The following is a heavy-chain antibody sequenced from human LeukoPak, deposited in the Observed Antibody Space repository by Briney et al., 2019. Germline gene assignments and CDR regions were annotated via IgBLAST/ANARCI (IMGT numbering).Heavy chain of an antibody. Sequence: GGSLRLSCAASGFTISSYGMHWVRQAPGKGLEWVAVIWYDGSNKYYADSVKGRFTISRDNSKNTLYLQMNSLRAEDTAVYYCARDRGYSSGCIDYWGQGTLVTVSS. J-gene: IGHJ4*02. CDR2: IWYDGSNK. V-gene: IGHV3-33*01. CDR3: ARDRGYSSGCIDY. CDR1: GFTISSYG. D-gene: IGHD6-19*01.